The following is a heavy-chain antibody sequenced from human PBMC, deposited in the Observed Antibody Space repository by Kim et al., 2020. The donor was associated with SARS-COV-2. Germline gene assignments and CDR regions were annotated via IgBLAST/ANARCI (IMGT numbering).Heavy chain of an antibody. Sequence: GGSLRLSCAASGFTFSSYSMNWVRQAPGKGLEWVSSISSSSSYIYYADSVKGRFTISRDNAKNSLYLQMNSLRAEDTAVYYCARDYYDSSGYLYYFDYWGQGTLVTVSS. CDR2: ISSSSSYI. CDR3: ARDYYDSSGYLYYFDY. CDR1: GFTFSSYS. D-gene: IGHD3-22*01. J-gene: IGHJ4*02. V-gene: IGHV3-21*01.